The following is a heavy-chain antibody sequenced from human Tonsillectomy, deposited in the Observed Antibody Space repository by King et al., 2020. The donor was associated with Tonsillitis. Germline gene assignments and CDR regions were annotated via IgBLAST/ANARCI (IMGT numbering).Heavy chain of an antibody. D-gene: IGHD3-9*01. V-gene: IGHV4-30-2*01. CDR1: GGSISSGGYS. CDR3: AREDPTGSSAFDI. Sequence: QLQESGSGLVKPSQTLSLTCAVSGGSISSGGYSWSWIRQPPGKGLEWIGYIYHSGSTYYNPSLKSRVTISVDRSKNQFSLKLSSVTAADTAVYYCAREDPTGSSAFDIWGQGTMVTVSS. CDR2: IYHSGST. J-gene: IGHJ3*02.